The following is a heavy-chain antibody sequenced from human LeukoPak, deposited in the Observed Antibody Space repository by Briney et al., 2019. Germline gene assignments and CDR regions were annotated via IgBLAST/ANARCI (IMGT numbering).Heavy chain of an antibody. Sequence: PGGSLRLSCAASGFTFSSYGMHWVRQAPGKGLEWVAVISYDGSNKYYADSVKGRFTTSRDNSKNTLYLQMNSLRAEDTAVYYCAKDGGPDYWGQGTLVTVSS. J-gene: IGHJ4*02. D-gene: IGHD3-16*01. CDR2: ISYDGSNK. V-gene: IGHV3-30*18. CDR1: GFTFSSYG. CDR3: AKDGGPDY.